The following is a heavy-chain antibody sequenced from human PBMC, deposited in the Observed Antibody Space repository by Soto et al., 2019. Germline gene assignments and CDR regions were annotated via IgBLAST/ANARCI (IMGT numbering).Heavy chain of an antibody. CDR1: GGSISISGYY. J-gene: IGHJ3*02. CDR2: IYYSGST. V-gene: IGHV4-39*01. Sequence: QLQLQESGPGLVKPSETLSLTCTVSGGSISISGYYWVLIRQPPGKGLEWIASIYYSGSTYYNPSLKSRVTIYGDTSKNQFSLKLSSVTAAYTAVYYCARELGYCSGGNCYSLNAFDIWGQGTMVTVSS. CDR3: ARELGYCSGGNCYSLNAFDI. D-gene: IGHD2-15*01.